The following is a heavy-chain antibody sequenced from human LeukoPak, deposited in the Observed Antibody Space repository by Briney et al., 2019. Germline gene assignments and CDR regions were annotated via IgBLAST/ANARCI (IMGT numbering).Heavy chain of an antibody. CDR1: GGSISSYY. Sequence: SETLSLTCTVSGGSISSYYWSWIRQPPGKGLEWIGYIYYSGSTNYNPSLKSRVTISVDTSKNQFSLKLSSVTAADTAVYYCARLQSYSNYGMDVWGQGTTVTASS. CDR3: ARLQSYSNYGMDV. CDR2: IYYSGST. D-gene: IGHD4-11*01. J-gene: IGHJ6*02. V-gene: IGHV4-59*08.